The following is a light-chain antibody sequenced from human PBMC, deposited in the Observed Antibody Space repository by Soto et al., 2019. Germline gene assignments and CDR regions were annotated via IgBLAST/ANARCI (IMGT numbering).Light chain of an antibody. CDR2: DAS. J-gene: IGKJ4*01. Sequence: DIQMTQSPSSLSAFVGDRVTITCRASQSISDYLNWYQQKMGKAPKLLIHDASRLQSGVPSRFSGSGSGTDFTLTITTLQPEDFATYYCQQSYSTPPTFGGGTKVDIK. CDR3: QQSYSTPPT. V-gene: IGKV1-39*01. CDR1: QSISDY.